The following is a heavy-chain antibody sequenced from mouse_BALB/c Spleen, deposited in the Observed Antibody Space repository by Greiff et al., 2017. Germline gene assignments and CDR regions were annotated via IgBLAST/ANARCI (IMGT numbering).Heavy chain of an antibody. D-gene: IGHD2-2*01. CDR1: GFTFSSYA. CDR3: ARGECDYYGYDGDAMDY. J-gene: IGHJ4*01. V-gene: IGHV5-6-5*01. Sequence: EVHLVESGGGLVKPGGSLKLSCAASGFTFSSYAMYWVRQTPEKRLEWVASISSGGSTYSPDSVKGRFTISRDNARNILYLQMSSLRSEDTAMYYCARGECDYYGYDGDAMDYWGQGTSVTVSS. CDR2: ISSGGST.